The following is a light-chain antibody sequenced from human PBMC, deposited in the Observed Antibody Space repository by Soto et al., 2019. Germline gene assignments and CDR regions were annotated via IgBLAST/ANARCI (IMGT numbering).Light chain of an antibody. Sequence: QSVLTQPPSVSGAPGQRVTISCTGSNSNIGAGFGVQWYQQFPRTAPRLLIYSNTNRPSGVPDRFSASKSGTSASLAITGLRAEDEADYYCYSFAGSTTFSYVFGPGNKLTVL. CDR1: NSNIGAGFG. CDR2: SNT. CDR3: YSFAGSTTFSYV. V-gene: IGLV1-40*01. J-gene: IGLJ1*01.